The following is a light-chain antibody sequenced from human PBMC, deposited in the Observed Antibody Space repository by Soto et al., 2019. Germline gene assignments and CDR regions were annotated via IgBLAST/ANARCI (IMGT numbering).Light chain of an antibody. CDR1: QSVSSN. CDR2: GAS. J-gene: IGKJ5*01. V-gene: IGKV3-15*01. CDR3: QQYNNWPQIT. Sequence: EIVMTQSPATLSVSPGERATLSCRASQSVSSNLAWYQQKPGQAPRLLIYGASTRATSIPARFSGSGSGTEFTLTFSSLQSEDFAVDYCQQYNNWPQITVGQGTRLEIK.